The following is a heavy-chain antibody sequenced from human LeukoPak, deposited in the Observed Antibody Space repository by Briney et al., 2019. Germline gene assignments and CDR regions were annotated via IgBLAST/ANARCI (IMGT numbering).Heavy chain of an antibody. CDR2: ILPILGPT. D-gene: IGHD3-10*01. J-gene: IGHJ4*02. CDR1: GDTFSNYA. Sequence: ASVKVSCKASGDTFSNYAINWVRQAPGQGLEWVGGILPILGPTKYAQKLQGRVTISADESTSTVYMELTSLRSEDTALYFCARAHFSAYYGSEWGQGTLVTISS. CDR3: ARAHFSAYYGSE. V-gene: IGHV1-69*13.